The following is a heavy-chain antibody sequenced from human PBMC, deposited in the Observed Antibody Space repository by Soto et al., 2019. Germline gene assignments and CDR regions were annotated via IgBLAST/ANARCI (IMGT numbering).Heavy chain of an antibody. J-gene: IGHJ5*02. D-gene: IGHD3-22*01. CDR2: MNPNSGNT. V-gene: IGHV1-8*01. CDR3: ARGPAYYYDSSGYAPILGDP. CDR1: GYTFTSYD. Sequence: GASVKVSCKASGYTFTSYDINWVRQATGQGLEWMGWMNPNSGNTGYAQKFQGRVTMTRNTSISTAYMELSSLRSEDTAVYYCARGPAYYYDSSGYAPILGDPWAQGTLVTVSS.